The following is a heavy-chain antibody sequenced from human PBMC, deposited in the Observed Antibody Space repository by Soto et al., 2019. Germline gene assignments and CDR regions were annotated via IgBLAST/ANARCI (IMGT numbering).Heavy chain of an antibody. CDR1: GDSISSSNNY. J-gene: IGHJ5*02. CDR2: ISYSGTT. Sequence: QVPLQESGPGLVKPSQTLSLTCTVSGDSISSSNNYWSWIRQPPGEGLEWIGFISYSGTTSYSPSLKSRLAISLDTSKNQFSLSLSSVTAADMAVYYCARGRGYSYGLDPWGQGTLVTVSS. D-gene: IGHD5-18*01. CDR3: ARGRGYSYGLDP. V-gene: IGHV4-30-4*01.